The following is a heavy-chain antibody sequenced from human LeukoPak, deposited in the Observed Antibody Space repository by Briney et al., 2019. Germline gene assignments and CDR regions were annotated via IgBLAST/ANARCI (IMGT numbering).Heavy chain of an antibody. CDR1: GGSISSSSYY. D-gene: IGHD6-19*01. Sequence: SETLSLTCTVSGGSISSSSYYWGWIRQPPGKGLEWIGSIYYSGSTYYNPSLKSRVTISVDTSKNQFSLKLSSVTAADTAVYYCARLPIAVAGRYYYYGMDVWGQGTTVTVSS. CDR2: IYYSGST. CDR3: ARLPIAVAGRYYYYGMDV. J-gene: IGHJ6*02. V-gene: IGHV4-39*01.